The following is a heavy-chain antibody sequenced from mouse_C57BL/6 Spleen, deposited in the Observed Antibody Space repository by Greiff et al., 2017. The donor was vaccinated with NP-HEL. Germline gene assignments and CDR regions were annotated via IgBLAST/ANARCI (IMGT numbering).Heavy chain of an antibody. CDR2: IYPRSGNT. D-gene: IGHD1-1*01. Sequence: VKLMESGAELARPGASVKLSCKASGYTFTSYGISWVKQRTGQGLEWIGEIYPRSGNTYYNEKFKGKATLTADKSSSTAYMELRSLTSEDSAVYFCARWGTTVVIDYWGQGTTLTVSS. V-gene: IGHV1-81*01. CDR1: GYTFTSYG. J-gene: IGHJ2*01. CDR3: ARWGTTVVIDY.